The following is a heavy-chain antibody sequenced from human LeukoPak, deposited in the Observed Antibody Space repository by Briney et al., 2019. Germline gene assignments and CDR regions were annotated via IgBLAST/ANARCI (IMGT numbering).Heavy chain of an antibody. J-gene: IGHJ6*03. CDR2: IYTSGST. CDR3: ARDGTTQRGGYYYYMDV. CDR1: GGSISSYY. Sequence: PSETLSLTCTVSGGSISSYYWSWIRQPAGKGLEWIGRIYTSGSTNYNPSLKSRVTMSVDTSKNQFSLKLSSVTAADTAVYYCARDGTTQRGGYYYYMDVWGKGTTVTISS. D-gene: IGHD2/OR15-2a*01. V-gene: IGHV4-4*07.